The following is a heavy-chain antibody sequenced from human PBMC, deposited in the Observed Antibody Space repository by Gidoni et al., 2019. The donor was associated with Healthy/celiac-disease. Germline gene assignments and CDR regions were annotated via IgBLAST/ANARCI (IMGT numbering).Heavy chain of an antibody. CDR3: AKVPSSRQQLGNFDY. CDR2: ISGSGGST. J-gene: IGHJ4*02. V-gene: IGHV3-23*01. CDR1: GFTFGSDA. D-gene: IGHD6-13*01. Sequence: EVQLLESGGGLGQPGGYLRPSWAASGFTFGSDARSWVRQAPGKGLEWVSAISGSGGSTYYADSVKGRFTISRDNSKNTLYLQMNSLRAEDTAVYYCAKVPSSRQQLGNFDYWGQGTLVPVSS.